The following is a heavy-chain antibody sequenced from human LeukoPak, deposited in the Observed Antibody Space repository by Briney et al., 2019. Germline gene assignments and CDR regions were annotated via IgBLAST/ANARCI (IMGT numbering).Heavy chain of an antibody. CDR1: GFTFSTYW. V-gene: IGHV3-7*01. Sequence: GGSLRLSCAASGFTFSTYWVTWVRQAPGKGLEWVAHINQDGSEKYYVDSVKGRFTISRDNAKNSLFLQMNSLRVEDTAVYYCARYRAVAGLCDYWAQGTLVTVSS. J-gene: IGHJ4*02. CDR3: ARYRAVAGLCDY. CDR2: INQDGSEK. D-gene: IGHD6-19*01.